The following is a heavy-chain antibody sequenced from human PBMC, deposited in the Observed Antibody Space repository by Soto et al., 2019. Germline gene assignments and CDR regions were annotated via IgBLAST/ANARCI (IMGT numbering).Heavy chain of an antibody. CDR1: GGSISSYY. Sequence: PSETLSLTCTVSGGSISSYYWSWVRQPAGKGLECIGRIYGNGDTNYNPSLKSRVTMSVDTSRNQFSLKLSSVTAADTAVYYCARDVYGSTTSGYYYYAMDVRGQGTTVTVSS. J-gene: IGHJ6*02. D-gene: IGHD2-2*01. V-gene: IGHV4-4*07. CDR3: ARDVYGSTTSGYYYYAMDV. CDR2: IYGNGDT.